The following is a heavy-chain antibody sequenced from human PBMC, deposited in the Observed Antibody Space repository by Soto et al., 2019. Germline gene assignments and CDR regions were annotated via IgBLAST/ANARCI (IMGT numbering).Heavy chain of an antibody. CDR2: INHSGST. J-gene: IGHJ6*02. V-gene: IGHV4-34*01. D-gene: IGHD3-10*01. CDR3: AGGAYYCGSGSDRPSYYNGMDV. CDR1: GGSFSGYY. Sequence: SETLSLTCAVYGGSFSGYYWRWLRQPPGKGLEWIGEINHSGSTNYNPSLKSRVTISVDTSTNHISLKLISVHAADPAVYYCAGGAYYCGSGSDRPSYYNGMDVWGQGTTVTVSS.